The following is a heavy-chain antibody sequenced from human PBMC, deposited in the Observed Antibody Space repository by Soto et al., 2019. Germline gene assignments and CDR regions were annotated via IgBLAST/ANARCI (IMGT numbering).Heavy chain of an antibody. CDR3: AKHLIGGRLQSPFDL. V-gene: IGHV3-23*01. CDR1: GFSFGTYT. J-gene: IGHJ4*02. Sequence: GGSLRLSCAVSGFSFGTYTVNWVRQAPGMGLEWVSGLSDSVGTTHYAYSVKGRFTISRDKSKNTLYLQMNNLRAEDTAVYYCAKHLIGGRLQSPFDLWSQGTQVTVSS. CDR2: LSDSVGTT. D-gene: IGHD3-22*01.